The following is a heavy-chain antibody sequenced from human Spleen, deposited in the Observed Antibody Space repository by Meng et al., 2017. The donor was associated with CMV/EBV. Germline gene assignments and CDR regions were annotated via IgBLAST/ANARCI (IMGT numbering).Heavy chain of an antibody. D-gene: IGHD5-12*01. CDR1: GGTFRSNA. V-gene: IGHV1-69*05. CDR2: IIAIFHTT. CDR3: AEAKGYSGYDFVE. Sequence: SVKVSCKASGGTFRSNAISWVRQAPGQGLEWMGGIIAIFHTTNYAQKFQGRVTITMDEFPSTAFLELSDLRSEDTAVYYCAEAKGYSGYDFVEWGQGTLVTVSS. J-gene: IGHJ1*01.